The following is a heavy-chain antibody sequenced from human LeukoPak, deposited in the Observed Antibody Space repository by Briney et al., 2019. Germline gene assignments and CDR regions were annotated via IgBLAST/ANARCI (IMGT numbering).Heavy chain of an antibody. J-gene: IGHJ4*02. V-gene: IGHV4-30-4*01. CDR1: GGPFSSGDHY. D-gene: IGHD5-24*01. CDR3: ARVTDGYPGYFDY. CDR2: IYYSGST. Sequence: PSETLSLTCTVSGGPFSSGDHYWSWVRQPPGMGLEWIGYIYYSGSTYYNPSLKSRVTISQDTPKKQVSLRVRSVTAADTAVYFCARVTDGYPGYFDYWGQGTLVTVSS.